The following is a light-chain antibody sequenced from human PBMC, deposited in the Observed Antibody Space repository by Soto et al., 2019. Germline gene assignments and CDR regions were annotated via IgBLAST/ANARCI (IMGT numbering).Light chain of an antibody. V-gene: IGKV1-5*03. CDR1: QGITTW. CDR2: AAS. Sequence: DMQMTQSPSALSASVGDRVVITCRASQGITTWLAWYQQTPGKDPQLLIYAASSLQSGVPSRFSGSGSGTEFTLTISRLQPDDFATYYCQQYNSCRTFGQGTKVDIK. CDR3: QQYNSCRT. J-gene: IGKJ1*01.